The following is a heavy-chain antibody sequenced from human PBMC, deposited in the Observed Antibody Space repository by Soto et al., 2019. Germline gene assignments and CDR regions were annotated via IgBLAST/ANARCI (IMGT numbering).Heavy chain of an antibody. CDR1: GFTFASYA. J-gene: IGHJ6*02. CDR2: ISNRGGGT. D-gene: IGHD1-26*01. V-gene: IGHV3-23*01. Sequence: GGSLRLSCAASGFTFASYAMNWVRQAPGKGLEWVSGISNRGGGTFYADSVQGRFTISRDNSEDTLFLHINNLRAEDTAVYYCAKDVQRDVGASYNYYGMDVWGQGTTVTVSS. CDR3: AKDVQRDVGASYNYYGMDV.